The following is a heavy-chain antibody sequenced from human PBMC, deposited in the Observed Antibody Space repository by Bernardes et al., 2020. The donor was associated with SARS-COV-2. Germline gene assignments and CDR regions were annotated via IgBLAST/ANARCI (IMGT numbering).Heavy chain of an antibody. Sequence: ASVKVSCKASGYTFTTYDINWVRQATGQGLEWMGWMNPHSGNTGYEQKFQGRVTMNRNTSISTAYMELSSLRSEDTAVYYCARQGDYGDAFDIWGQGTMVIVSS. CDR3: ARQGDYGDAFDI. J-gene: IGHJ3*02. D-gene: IGHD4-17*01. CDR1: GYTFTTYD. V-gene: IGHV1-8*01. CDR2: MNPHSGNT.